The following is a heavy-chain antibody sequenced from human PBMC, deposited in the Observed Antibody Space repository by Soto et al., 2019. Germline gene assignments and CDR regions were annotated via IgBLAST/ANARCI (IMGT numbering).Heavy chain of an antibody. CDR3: ARVRFVGGYYRDFDY. V-gene: IGHV4-31*03. CDR1: GGSISSGGHY. Sequence: QVQLQESGPGLVKPSQTLSLTCTVSGGSISSGGHYWSWIRQHPGKGLEWIGYIYYSGSTYYNPSLKSRVTISVDTSKNQFSLKLSSVTAADTAVYYCARVRFVGGYYRDFDYWGQGTLVTVSS. CDR2: IYYSGST. D-gene: IGHD3-22*01. J-gene: IGHJ4*02.